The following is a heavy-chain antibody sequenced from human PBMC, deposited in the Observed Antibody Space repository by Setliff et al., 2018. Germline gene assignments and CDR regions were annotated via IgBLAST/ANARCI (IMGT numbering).Heavy chain of an antibody. D-gene: IGHD6-13*01. V-gene: IGHV4-30-2*01. Sequence: KSSETLSLTCAVSGGSISSGGYSWSWIRQPPGKGLEWIGYIYYSGSTYYNPSLNSRVTISTDTSKNQFSLTLTSVTAADTAVYYCARDPAASSNWFDSWGQGTLVTVSS. CDR2: IYYSGST. CDR3: ARDPAASSNWFDS. J-gene: IGHJ5*01. CDR1: GGSISSGGYS.